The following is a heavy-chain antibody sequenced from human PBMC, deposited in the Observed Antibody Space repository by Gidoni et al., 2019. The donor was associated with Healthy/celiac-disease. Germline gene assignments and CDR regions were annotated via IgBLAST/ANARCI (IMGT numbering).Heavy chain of an antibody. J-gene: IGHJ3*02. Sequence: EVQLLESGVGLVQPGGSLRLSCAASGFTFSSYAMRWVRQAPGKGLAWVSAIGGIVGSTYYADSVKGRFTISRDNTKNTRDLQMNSLRAEDTDVYYCAKTLWSGTIWGQGTMVTVSS. V-gene: IGHV3-23*01. CDR3: AKTLWSGTI. CDR1: GFTFSSYA. CDR2: IGGIVGST. D-gene: IGHD3-3*01.